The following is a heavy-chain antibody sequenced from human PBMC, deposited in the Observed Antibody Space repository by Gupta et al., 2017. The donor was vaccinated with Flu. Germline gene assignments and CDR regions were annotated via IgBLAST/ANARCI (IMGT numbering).Heavy chain of an antibody. CDR2: IYYSGNT. V-gene: IGHV4-39*01. CDR3: ARHFVGYCSGGTCYDENDY. D-gene: IGHD2-15*01. J-gene: IGHJ4*02. Sequence: QVQLQESGPGLVKLSETLSLTCIVSGGSISRNSYYWGWIRQPPGKGLEWIGSIYYSGNTYYNPSLKSRVTISVDTSKNQFSLKLSSVTAADTAVYYCARHFVGYCSGGTCYDENDYWGQGTLVTVSS. CDR1: GGSISRNSYY.